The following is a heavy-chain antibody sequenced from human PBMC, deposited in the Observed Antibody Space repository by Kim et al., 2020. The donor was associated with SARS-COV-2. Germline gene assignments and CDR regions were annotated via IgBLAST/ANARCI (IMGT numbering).Heavy chain of an antibody. Sequence: GGSLRLSCAASGFTFSSYSMNWVRQAPGKGLEWVSYISSSSSTIYYADSVKGRFTISRDNAKNSLYLQMNSLRDEDTAVYYCARDLRVGATTFSGFDYWGQGTLVTVSS. CDR3: ARDLRVGATTFSGFDY. CDR2: ISSSSSTI. CDR1: GFTFSSYS. V-gene: IGHV3-48*02. J-gene: IGHJ4*02. D-gene: IGHD1-26*01.